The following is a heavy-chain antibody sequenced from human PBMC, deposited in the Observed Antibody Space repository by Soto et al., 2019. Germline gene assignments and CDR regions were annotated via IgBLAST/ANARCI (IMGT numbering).Heavy chain of an antibody. CDR1: GGSISSSSYY. J-gene: IGHJ4*02. CDR3: ARRTEWSGYVDY. CDR2: IYYSGST. Sequence: QLQLQESGPGLVKPSETLSLTCTVSGGSISSSSYYWGWIRQPPGKGLEWIGSIYYSGSTYYNPSLKRRVNISVDTSKNQFSLKLSSVTAADTAVYYCARRTEWSGYVDYWGQGTLVTVSS. D-gene: IGHD3-3*01. V-gene: IGHV4-39*01.